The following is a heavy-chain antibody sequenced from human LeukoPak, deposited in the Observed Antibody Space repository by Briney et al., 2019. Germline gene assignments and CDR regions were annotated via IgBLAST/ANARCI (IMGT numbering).Heavy chain of an antibody. CDR1: GFSLSTSGVG. D-gene: IGHD2-2*01. CDR2: IYWNDDR. V-gene: IGHV2-5*01. CDR3: AHRGRATGYQLLFIEAFDI. Sequence: ESGPTPVKPTQTLTLTCIFSGFSLSTSGVGVGWIRQPPGKALEWLALIYWNDDRRYSPSLKSRLTITKDTSKNQVVLTMTNMDPVDTATYYCAHRGRATGYQLLFIEAFDIWGQGTTVTVSS. J-gene: IGHJ3*02.